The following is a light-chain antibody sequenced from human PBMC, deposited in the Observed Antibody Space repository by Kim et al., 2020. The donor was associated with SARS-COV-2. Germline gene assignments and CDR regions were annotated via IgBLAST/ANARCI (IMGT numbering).Light chain of an antibody. CDR3: QQYNNWPPLT. Sequence: SPGDRATLSCRASRSIGSNVAWYQQRPGQPPRLLIYGASTRATGIPARFSGSGSGTEFTLTISSLQSEDFAVYYCQQYNNWPPLTFGAGTKVDIK. V-gene: IGKV3-15*01. CDR1: RSIGSN. CDR2: GAS. J-gene: IGKJ4*01.